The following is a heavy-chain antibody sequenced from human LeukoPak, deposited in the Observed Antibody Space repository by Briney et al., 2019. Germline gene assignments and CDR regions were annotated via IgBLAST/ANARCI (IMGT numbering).Heavy chain of an antibody. Sequence: GASVKVSCKASGYSFTNYGISWVRQAPGQGLEWMGWISAYNDNAHYAQGLEGRVTMTSETSTRTAYMELRSLRSDDTAVYYCARSTLGIEFDYWGHGSLVTVSS. J-gene: IGHJ4*01. CDR1: GYSFTNYG. V-gene: IGHV1-18*01. D-gene: IGHD7-27*01. CDR2: ISAYNDNA. CDR3: ARSTLGIEFDY.